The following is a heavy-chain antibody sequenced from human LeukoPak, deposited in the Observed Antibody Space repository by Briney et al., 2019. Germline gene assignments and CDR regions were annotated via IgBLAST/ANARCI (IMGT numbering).Heavy chain of an antibody. J-gene: IGHJ4*02. Sequence: PGGSLRLSCAASGFTFSSYSMNWVRQAPGKGLEWVSSISSSSSYIYYADSVKGRFTISRDNAKNSLYLQMNSLRAEDTAVYYRASGYYDSSGYRDYWGQGTLVTVSS. CDR3: ASGYYDSSGYRDY. CDR2: ISSSSSYI. V-gene: IGHV3-21*01. D-gene: IGHD3-22*01. CDR1: GFTFSSYS.